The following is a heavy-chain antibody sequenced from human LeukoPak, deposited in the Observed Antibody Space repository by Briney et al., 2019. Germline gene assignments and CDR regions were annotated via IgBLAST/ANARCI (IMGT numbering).Heavy chain of an antibody. Sequence: GRSLRLSCAASGFTFSSYAMHWVRQAPGKGLEWVAVISYDGSNKYYADSVKGRFTISRDNSKNTLYLQMNSLRAEDTAVYYCARDLGWYYYYGMDVWGQGTTVTVSS. CDR1: GFTFSSYA. V-gene: IGHV3-30-3*01. CDR2: ISYDGSNK. D-gene: IGHD2-2*03. CDR3: ARDLGWYYYYGMDV. J-gene: IGHJ6*02.